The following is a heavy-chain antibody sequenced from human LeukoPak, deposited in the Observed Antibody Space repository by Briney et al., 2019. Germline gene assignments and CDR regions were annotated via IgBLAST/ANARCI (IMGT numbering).Heavy chain of an antibody. J-gene: IGHJ4*02. CDR3: AKDQEKYYDFWSGPAEGY. Sequence: GGSLRLSCAASGFIFSSYWMTWVRQAPGKGLEWVSAISGSGGSTYYADSVKGRFTISRDNSKNTLYLQMNSLRAEDTAVYYCAKDQEKYYDFWSGPAEGYWGQGTLVTVSS. V-gene: IGHV3-23*01. D-gene: IGHD3-3*01. CDR1: GFIFSSYW. CDR2: ISGSGGST.